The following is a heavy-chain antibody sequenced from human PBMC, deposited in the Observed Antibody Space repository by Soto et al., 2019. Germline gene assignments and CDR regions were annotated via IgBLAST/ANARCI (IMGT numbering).Heavy chain of an antibody. J-gene: IGHJ4*02. CDR3: VRDTMTASAAASLDY. CDR2: ISVSANII. D-gene: IGHD2-2*01. CDR1: GFTFSTYE. Sequence: PWGYLRLSCAASGFTFSTYELNRVPQAPGRGLEWISYISVSANIIKYAESVKGRFTISSDNAESSPHLHMSNLRVDDTALYFCVRDTMTASAAASLDYWGQGTKVTVSS. V-gene: IGHV3-48*03.